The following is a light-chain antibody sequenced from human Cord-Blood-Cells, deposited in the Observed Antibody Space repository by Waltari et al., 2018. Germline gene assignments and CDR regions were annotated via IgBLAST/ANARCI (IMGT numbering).Light chain of an antibody. J-gene: IGKJ4*01. CDR2: AGS. Sequence: AIRMTQSPSSLSASTGDRVTITCRASQGISSYLAWYQQKPGKAPKLLIYAGSTLQSGVPSRFSGSGSGTDFTLTINCLQSEDFATYYCQQYYSYPLTFGGGTKVEIK. CDR3: QQYYSYPLT. CDR1: QGISSY. V-gene: IGKV1-8*01.